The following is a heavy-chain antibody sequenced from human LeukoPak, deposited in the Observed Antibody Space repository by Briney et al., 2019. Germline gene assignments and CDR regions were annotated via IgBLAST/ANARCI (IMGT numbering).Heavy chain of an antibody. Sequence: AGGSLRLSCAASGFTFSSDSMNWVRQAPGKGLEWVSSISSSSSYIYYADSVKGRFTISRDNAKNSLYLQMNSLRAEDTAVYYCARAHGSAGGNWFDPWGQGTLVTVSS. CDR3: ARAHGSAGGNWFDP. CDR2: ISSSSSYI. D-gene: IGHD2-8*02. V-gene: IGHV3-21*01. J-gene: IGHJ5*02. CDR1: GFTFSSDS.